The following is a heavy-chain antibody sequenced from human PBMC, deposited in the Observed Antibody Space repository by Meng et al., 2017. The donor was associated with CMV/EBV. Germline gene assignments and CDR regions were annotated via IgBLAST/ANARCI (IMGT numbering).Heavy chain of an antibody. CDR1: GFSLSNSGVG. D-gene: IGHD5-18*01. Sequence: QITVEESVSTMPKPTQTLTLTCSFAGFSLSNSGVGVGWSRQPPGKAPEWRALIYWDDDKRYRPSLKSRRTITNDTSKNQVVLTMTNMDPVDTATYYCAHSGSYGYHGYWGQGTLVTVSS. J-gene: IGHJ4*02. CDR3: AHSGSYGYHGY. V-gene: IGHV2-5*02. CDR2: IYWDDDK.